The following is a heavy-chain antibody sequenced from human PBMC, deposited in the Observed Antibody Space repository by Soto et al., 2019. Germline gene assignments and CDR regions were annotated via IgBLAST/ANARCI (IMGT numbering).Heavy chain of an antibody. J-gene: IGHJ3*02. D-gene: IGHD3-22*01. CDR2: IYYSGST. CDR3: AREGDSSGYYEYGAFDI. CDR1: GGSISSGGYY. Sequence: SETLSLTCTVSGGSISSGGYYWSWIRQHPGKGLEWIGYIYYSGSTYYNPSLKSRVTISVDTSKNQFSLKLGSVTAADTAVYCRAREGDSSGYYEYGAFDIWGQGTMVTVSS. V-gene: IGHV4-31*03.